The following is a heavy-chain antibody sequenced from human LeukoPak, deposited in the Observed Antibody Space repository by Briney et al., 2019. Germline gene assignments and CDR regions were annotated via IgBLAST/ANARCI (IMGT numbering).Heavy chain of an antibody. V-gene: IGHV3-74*01. CDR3: ARYTGGGVY. CDR1: GFTFSSGY. CDR2: ISSDGSNT. Sequence: GGSLRLSCAVSGFTFSSGYMHWVRQPPGKGQVWVSRISSDGSNTIYADSVKGRFTISRDDARNTLYLQMNSLRDADTAVYYCARYTGGGVYWGQGTLVTVSS. J-gene: IGHJ4*02. D-gene: IGHD2-2*02.